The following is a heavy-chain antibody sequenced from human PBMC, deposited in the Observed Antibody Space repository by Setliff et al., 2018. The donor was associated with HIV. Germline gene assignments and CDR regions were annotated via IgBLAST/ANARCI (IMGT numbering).Heavy chain of an antibody. D-gene: IGHD3-22*01. V-gene: IGHV4-59*08. CDR3: ARHYDSSGYGDYFDD. CDR2: MSLTRDT. Sequence: KPSETLSLTCTVSGASISGSYWIWIRQPPGKGLEWIGYMSLTRDTKYNPSLNSRVTTSIDTSKNQFSLELRSVTAADTAVYYCARHYDSSGYGDYFDDWGRGILVTVS. CDR1: GASISGSY. J-gene: IGHJ4*02.